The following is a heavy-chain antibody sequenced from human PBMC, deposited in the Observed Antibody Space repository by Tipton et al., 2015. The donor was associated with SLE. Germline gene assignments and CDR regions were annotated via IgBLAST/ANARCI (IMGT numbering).Heavy chain of an antibody. CDR2: IYHSGDT. V-gene: IGHV4-38-2*02. Sequence: TLSLTCTVSQYSISSGFYWGWIRQPPGKGLQWIGKIYHSGDTFYNPSLKSRVTISIDTSKNQFSLRLTSVTAADTAVYYCARNRVFYFDYWGQGSLVTVSS. J-gene: IGHJ4*02. CDR1: QYSISSGFY. CDR3: ARNRVFYFDY.